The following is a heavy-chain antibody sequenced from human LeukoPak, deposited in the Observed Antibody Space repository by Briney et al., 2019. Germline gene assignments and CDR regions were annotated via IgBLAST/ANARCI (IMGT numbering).Heavy chain of an antibody. CDR1: GGSVSNYY. J-gene: IGHJ6*03. D-gene: IGHD3-3*01. Sequence: SETLSLTCTVSGGSVSNYYWSWIRQSPGKGLEWIGYIYYTETSYNPSLKSQVTISADTSKNQFSLKLYSVTAEDTAVYYCATDSGYYSPPNYYYYYMDVWGKGTTVTVSS. CDR2: IYYTET. V-gene: IGHV4-59*02. CDR3: ATDSGYYSPPNYYYYYMDV.